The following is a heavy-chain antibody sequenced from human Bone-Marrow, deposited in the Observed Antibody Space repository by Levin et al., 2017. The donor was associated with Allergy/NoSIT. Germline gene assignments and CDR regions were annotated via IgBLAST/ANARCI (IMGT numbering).Heavy chain of an antibody. J-gene: IGHJ4*02. D-gene: IGHD1-14*01. V-gene: IGHV3-23*01. CDR1: GFTFSNTG. Sequence: GASVKVSCATSGFTFSNTGMIWVRQAPGKGLELVSGINPDSTSASYAESVRGRFTTSRDNSKNTLYLQMNSLRAEDTAIYYCAKDPNHAGDFWGQGTLVTVSS. CDR2: INPDSTSA. CDR3: AKDPNHAGDF.